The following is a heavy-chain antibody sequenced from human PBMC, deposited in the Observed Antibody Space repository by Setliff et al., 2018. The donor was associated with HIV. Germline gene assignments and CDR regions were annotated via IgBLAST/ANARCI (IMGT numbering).Heavy chain of an antibody. J-gene: IGHJ4*02. Sequence: GASVKVSCKHSGGIISRYAITWVRQAPGQGLEWVGVIIPMYDTPTYAQKLQGRVTITADRSTNTAYMELRGLRSEDTAVYYCARARGTGWEQCLYYWGQGTLVTVSS. CDR2: IIPMYDTP. CDR1: GGIISRYA. V-gene: IGHV1-69*06. CDR3: ARARGTGWEQCLYY. D-gene: IGHD6-19*01.